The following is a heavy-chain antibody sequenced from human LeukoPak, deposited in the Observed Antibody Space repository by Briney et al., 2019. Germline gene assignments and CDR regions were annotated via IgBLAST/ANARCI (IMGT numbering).Heavy chain of an antibody. CDR3: AREGYCSGGSCYDWYFDL. D-gene: IGHD2-15*01. CDR2: INNSGGNT. J-gene: IGHJ2*01. V-gene: IGHV3-23*01. Sequence: GGSLRLSCAASGFTFSSYAMSWVRQAPGKGLEWVSTINNSGGNTYYADSVKGRFTISRDNSKSTLYLQMNSLRAGDTAVYYCAREGYCSGGSCYDWYFDLWGRGTLVTVSS. CDR1: GFTFSSYA.